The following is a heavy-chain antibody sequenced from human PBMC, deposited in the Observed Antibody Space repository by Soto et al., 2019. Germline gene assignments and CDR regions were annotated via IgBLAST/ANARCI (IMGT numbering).Heavy chain of an antibody. CDR1: GFTFSNYA. D-gene: IGHD2-8*01. J-gene: IGHJ4*02. V-gene: IGHV3-23*01. CDR2: ISSSGAST. CDR3: AKNQHAMAHDY. Sequence: EVQQLDSGGDLVQPGGSLRLSCAASGFTFSNYAMSWVRQAPGKELEWVSTISSSGASTDYADSVKGRFTISRDNSQNTLNLQMNSLRAEDTAIYYCAKNQHAMAHDYWGPGTLVTVSS.